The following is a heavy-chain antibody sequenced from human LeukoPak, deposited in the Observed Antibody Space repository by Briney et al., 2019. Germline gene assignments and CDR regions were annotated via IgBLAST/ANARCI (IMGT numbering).Heavy chain of an antibody. CDR3: VKERSSGWYDSDY. J-gene: IGHJ4*02. D-gene: IGHD6-19*01. CDR1: GFTFSSYW. CDR2: ISSNGGST. Sequence: GGSLRLSCAASGFTFSSYWMHWVRQAPGKGLEYVSGISSNGGSTYYADSVKGRFTISRDNSKNTLYLQMSSLRAEDTAVYYCVKERSSGWYDSDYWGQGTLVTVSS. V-gene: IGHV3-64D*06.